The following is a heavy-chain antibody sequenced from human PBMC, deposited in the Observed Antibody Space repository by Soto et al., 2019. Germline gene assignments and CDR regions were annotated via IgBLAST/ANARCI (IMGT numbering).Heavy chain of an antibody. CDR2: IIPLLGTA. J-gene: IGHJ6*03. V-gene: IGHV1-69*08. CDR3: ASDSTLADGDYLDVYYYYYMDL. CDR1: GGTLSSYT. Sequence: QVQPEQSGAEVKRPGSSVTVSCKASGGTLSSYTISWVRQAPGQGLEWMGGIIPLLGTAKYAQKFQGRVTISADKFTNTIYLELTGLRSDDTAKYYCASDSTLADGDYLDVYYYYYMDLWGKGTTVTVSS. D-gene: IGHD4-17*01.